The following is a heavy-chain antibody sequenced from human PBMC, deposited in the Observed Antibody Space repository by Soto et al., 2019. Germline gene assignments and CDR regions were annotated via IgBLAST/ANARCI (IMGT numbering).Heavy chain of an antibody. D-gene: IGHD3-22*01. Sequence: GGSLRLSCAASGFTFSSYSMNWVRQAPGKGLEWVSYISGSGGSTYYADSVKGRFTISRDNSKNTLYLQMNSLRAEDTAVYYCAHRNYYESRGYYYYFDYWGQGTLVTVSS. CDR1: GFTFSSYS. CDR3: AHRNYYESRGYYYYFDY. J-gene: IGHJ4*02. CDR2: ISGSGGST. V-gene: IGHV3-23*01.